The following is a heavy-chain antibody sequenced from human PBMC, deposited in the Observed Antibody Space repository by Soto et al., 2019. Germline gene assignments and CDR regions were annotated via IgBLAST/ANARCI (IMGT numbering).Heavy chain of an antibody. J-gene: IGHJ4*01. CDR3: ARSGIPLIEILDY. Sequence: PGGSLRLSCATSGFTFHDYAMSWVRQAPGKGLEWVSAIAFTGSATYYADSVKGRFTFSRDNAGRSLYLQMNRLRADDTAVYYCARSGIPLIEILDYWGRGTLVTVSS. CDR1: GFTFHDYA. V-gene: IGHV3-11*01. D-gene: IGHD1-1*01. CDR2: IAFTGSAT.